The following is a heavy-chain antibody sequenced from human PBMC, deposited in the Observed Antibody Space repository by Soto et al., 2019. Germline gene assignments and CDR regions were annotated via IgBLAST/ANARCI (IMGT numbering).Heavy chain of an antibody. Sequence: GASVKVSCKASGYTFTSYGISWVRQAPGQGLEWMGWISAYNGNTNYAQKLQGRVTKTTDTSTSTAYMELRSLRSYDTAVYYCARDFSSTSCPSFTVYYYYGMDVWGQGTTVTVSS. CDR2: ISAYNGNT. CDR3: ARDFSSTSCPSFTVYYYYGMDV. J-gene: IGHJ6*02. D-gene: IGHD2-2*01. V-gene: IGHV1-18*01. CDR1: GYTFTSYG.